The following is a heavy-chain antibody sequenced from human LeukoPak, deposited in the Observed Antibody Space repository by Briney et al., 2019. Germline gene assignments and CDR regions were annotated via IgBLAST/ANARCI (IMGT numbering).Heavy chain of an antibody. Sequence: ASVKVSCKASGYTFTSYGISWVRQAPGRGLEWMGWIRAYNGNTNYAQKLQGRVTMTTDTSTSTAYMELRSLRSDDTAVYYCAREQVELFSPDAFDIWGQGTMVTVSS. V-gene: IGHV1-18*04. J-gene: IGHJ3*02. CDR3: AREQVELFSPDAFDI. CDR1: GYTFTSYG. D-gene: IGHD3-10*01. CDR2: IRAYNGNT.